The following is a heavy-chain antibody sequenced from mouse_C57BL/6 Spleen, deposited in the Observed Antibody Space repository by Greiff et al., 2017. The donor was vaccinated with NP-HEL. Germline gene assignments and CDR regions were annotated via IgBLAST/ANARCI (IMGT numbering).Heavy chain of an antibody. CDR3: ATLITTASAGYFDY. Sequence: QVQLQQPGAELVKPGASVKLSCKASGYTFTSYWMQWVKQRPGQGLEWIGEIDPSDSYTNYNQKFKGKATLTVDTSSSTAYMQLSSLTSEDSAVYYCATLITTASAGYFDYWGQGTTLTVSS. CDR2: IDPSDSYT. J-gene: IGHJ2*01. CDR1: GYTFTSYW. V-gene: IGHV1-50*01. D-gene: IGHD1-1*01.